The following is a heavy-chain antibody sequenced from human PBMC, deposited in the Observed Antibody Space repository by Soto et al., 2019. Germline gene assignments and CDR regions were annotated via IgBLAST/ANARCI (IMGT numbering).Heavy chain of an antibody. D-gene: IGHD2-2*01. V-gene: IGHV1-46*01. CDR2: INPSGGSA. Sequence: ASVKVYCKASGYTFTRYYMHWVRQAPGQGLEWMGIINPSGGSASYAQKFQGRVTMTRDTSTSTVYMELSSLRSEDTAVYYCARAVIVVVPAANQGGMDVWGQGTTVTVSS. J-gene: IGHJ6*02. CDR1: GYTFTRYY. CDR3: ARAVIVVVPAANQGGMDV.